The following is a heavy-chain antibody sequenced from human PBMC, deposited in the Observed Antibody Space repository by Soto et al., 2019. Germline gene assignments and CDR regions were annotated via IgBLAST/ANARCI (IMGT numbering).Heavy chain of an antibody. Sequence: SVKVSCKASGCTFSSYAISWVRQAPGQGLEWMGGIIPIFGTANYAQKFQGRVTITADESTSTAYMELSSLRSEDTAVYYCARDNLIQLWTTLDYWGQGTLVTVSS. CDR2: IIPIFGTA. CDR3: ARDNLIQLWTTLDY. J-gene: IGHJ4*02. V-gene: IGHV1-69*13. CDR1: GCTFSSYA. D-gene: IGHD5-18*01.